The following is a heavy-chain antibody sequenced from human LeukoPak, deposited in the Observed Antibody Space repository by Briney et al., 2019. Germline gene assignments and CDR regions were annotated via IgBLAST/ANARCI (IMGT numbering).Heavy chain of an antibody. CDR1: GGSISSGSHC. J-gene: IGHJ4*02. Sequence: SETLSLTCIVSGGSISSGSHCWGWIRQPPGKGLEWIGSMHYSGITYYSPSLTSRVTISVDTSKNQFSLRLSSVTAADTAVYYCARYPYSDSGVWQAFDYWGQGTLVTVSS. CDR2: MHYSGIT. CDR3: ARYPYSDSGVWQAFDY. D-gene: IGHD5-12*01. V-gene: IGHV4-39*01.